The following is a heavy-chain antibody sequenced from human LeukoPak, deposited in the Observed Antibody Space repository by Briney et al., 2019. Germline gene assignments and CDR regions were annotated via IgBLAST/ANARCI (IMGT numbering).Heavy chain of an antibody. V-gene: IGHV3-11*01. J-gene: IGHJ5*02. D-gene: IGHD1-14*01. CDR2: ITGSGSSV. Sequence: GGSLRLSCAASGFSFSDYYINWIRQAPGRGLEWIAYITGSGSSVYYADSVKGRFSVSRDNGANSVFLQMDSLRVDDSAVYFCTRDPEYSDTWDQGTLVTVSS. CDR1: GFSFSDYY. CDR3: TRDPEYSDT.